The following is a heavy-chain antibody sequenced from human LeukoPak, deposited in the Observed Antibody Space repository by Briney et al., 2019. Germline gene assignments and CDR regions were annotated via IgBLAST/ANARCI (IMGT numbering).Heavy chain of an antibody. CDR3: VRNGYYSVDY. J-gene: IGHJ4*02. V-gene: IGHV4-34*01. CDR1: GGSFSGYY. D-gene: IGHD3-22*01. Sequence: PSETLSLTCAVYGGSFSGYYWSWIRQPPGKGLEWIGEINRSGSTNYNPSLKSRVTISVDQSKSQFSLKLTSVTAADTAVYYCVRNGYYSVDYWGQGTLVTVSS. CDR2: INRSGST.